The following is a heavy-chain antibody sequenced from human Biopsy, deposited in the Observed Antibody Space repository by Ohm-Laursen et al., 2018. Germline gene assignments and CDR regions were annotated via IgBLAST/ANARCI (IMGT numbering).Heavy chain of an antibody. V-gene: IGHV4-59*01. CDR3: ARATNSTGWPYYYFYGMDV. Sequence: SQTLSLTCTVSGGSMSGDYWSWIRQTPGKGLEWIGYIYYSGSTNYNPSLKSRVTISVDTSKNQFSLRLNSVTAADTAVYYCARATNSTGWPYYYFYGMDVWSQGTTVTVSS. CDR1: GGSMSGDY. CDR2: IYYSGST. D-gene: IGHD2-2*01. J-gene: IGHJ6*02.